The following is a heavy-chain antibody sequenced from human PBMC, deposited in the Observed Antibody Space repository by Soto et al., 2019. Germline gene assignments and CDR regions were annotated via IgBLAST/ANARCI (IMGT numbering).Heavy chain of an antibody. CDR2: INHSGST. J-gene: IGHJ5*02. Sequence: QVQLQQWGAGLLKPSETLSLTCAVYGGSFSGYYWSWIRQPPGKGLEWIGEINHSGSTNYNPSLKSRVTISVDPSKNQFSLKLSSVTAADTAVYYCARALLDDSSGYYNWFDPWGQGTLVTVSS. D-gene: IGHD3-22*01. V-gene: IGHV4-34*01. CDR1: GGSFSGYY. CDR3: ARALLDDSSGYYNWFDP.